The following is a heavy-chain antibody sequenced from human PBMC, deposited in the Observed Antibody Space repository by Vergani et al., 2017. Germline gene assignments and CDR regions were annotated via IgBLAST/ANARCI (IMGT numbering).Heavy chain of an antibody. J-gene: IGHJ6*02. CDR3: ARDQCGGDCYPYYNYGVDV. CDR2: ISRSGSTI. V-gene: IGHV3-11*04. Sequence: QVQLVESGGGLVKPGGSLRLSCGASGFTFSDYYMSWVRQAPGKGLEWVSYISRSGSTIYYADSVKGRFTISRDNAKKSLYLQMNSLRAEDTAVYYCARDQCGGDCYPYYNYGVDVWGQGP. D-gene: IGHD2-21*02. CDR1: GFTFSDYY.